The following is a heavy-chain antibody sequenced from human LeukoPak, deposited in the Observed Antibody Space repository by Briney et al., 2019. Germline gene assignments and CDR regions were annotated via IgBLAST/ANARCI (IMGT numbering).Heavy chain of an antibody. CDR1: GFTFGTYA. CDR2: ISGSSDYT. Sequence: GGSLRLSCAASGFTFGTYAMSWVRQAPGKGLEWVSAISGSSDYTFYADSVKGRFTISRDNSKNTLYLQMSSLRAEDTAVYYCARDRITVTGSTWFDPWGQGTLVTVSS. J-gene: IGHJ5*02. V-gene: IGHV3-23*01. D-gene: IGHD6-19*01. CDR3: ARDRITVTGSTWFDP.